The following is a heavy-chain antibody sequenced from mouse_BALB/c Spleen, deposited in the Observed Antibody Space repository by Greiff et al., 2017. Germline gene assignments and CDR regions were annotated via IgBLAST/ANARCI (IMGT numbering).Heavy chain of an antibody. CDR1: GFTFSSYA. J-gene: IGHJ1*01. V-gene: IGHV5-6-5*01. Sequence: EVQLVESGGGLVKPGGSLKLSCAASGFTFSSYAMSWVRQTPEKRLEWVASISSGGSTYYPDSVKGRFTISRDNARNILYLQMSSLRSEDTAMYYCARPYGNYDWYFDVWGAGTTVTVSS. D-gene: IGHD2-1*01. CDR3: ARPYGNYDWYFDV. CDR2: ISSGGST.